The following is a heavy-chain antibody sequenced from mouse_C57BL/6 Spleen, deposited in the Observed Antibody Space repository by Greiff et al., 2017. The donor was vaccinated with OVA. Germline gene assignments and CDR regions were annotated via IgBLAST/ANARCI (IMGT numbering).Heavy chain of an antibody. J-gene: IGHJ4*01. Sequence: VKLQESGAELARPGASVKLSCKASGYTFTSYGISWVKQRTGQGLEWIGEIYPRSGNTYYNEKFKGKDTLTADKSSSTAYMELRGLTSEDSAVYFCAREEGLDYAMDYWGQGTSVTVSS. CDR3: AREEGLDYAMDY. CDR1: GYTFTSYG. V-gene: IGHV1-81*01. CDR2: IYPRSGNT.